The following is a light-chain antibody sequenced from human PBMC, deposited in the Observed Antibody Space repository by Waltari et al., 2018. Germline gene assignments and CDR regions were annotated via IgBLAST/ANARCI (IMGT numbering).Light chain of an antibody. CDR2: DHN. Sequence: QSVPTQPPSMSGASGQRVPIPCTGSSPHIGPGYDVHWYQPLPGAAPQVIIHDHNNWPSWVPDRLSGPKSGTSATLAITDLQAEDEADYYCQSYDTSLNAVFGGGTKLTVL. V-gene: IGLV1-40*01. CDR1: SPHIGPGYD. J-gene: IGLJ2*01. CDR3: QSYDTSLNAV.